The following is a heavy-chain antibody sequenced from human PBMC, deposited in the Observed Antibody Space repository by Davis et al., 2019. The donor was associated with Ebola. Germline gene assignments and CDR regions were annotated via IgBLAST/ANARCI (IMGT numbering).Heavy chain of an antibody. CDR3: TTRLVNHFDY. D-gene: IGHD3-9*01. CDR1: GFTLTGRW. V-gene: IGHV3-23*01. CDR2: ISDGSRDT. Sequence: PGGSLRLSCVGSGFTLTGRWMHWVRQAPGKGLEWVSTISDGSRDTHYADSVKGRFTISRDDSTSTVFLQMNALRAEDTALYYCTTRLVNHFDYWGQGTLVTVSS. J-gene: IGHJ4*02.